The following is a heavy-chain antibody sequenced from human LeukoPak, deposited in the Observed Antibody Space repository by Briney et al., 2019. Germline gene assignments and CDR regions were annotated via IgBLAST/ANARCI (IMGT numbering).Heavy chain of an antibody. CDR3: ARGGGYASPIGY. D-gene: IGHD5-12*01. J-gene: IGHJ4*02. CDR1: GGSISSYY. CDR2: IYHSGSA. V-gene: IGHV4-59*01. Sequence: PSETLSLTCTVSGGSISSYYWSWIRQPPGKGLEWIGYIYHSGSANYNPSLKSRVTISVDTSKNQFSLKLSSVTAADTAVYYCARGGGYASPIGYWGQGALVTVSS.